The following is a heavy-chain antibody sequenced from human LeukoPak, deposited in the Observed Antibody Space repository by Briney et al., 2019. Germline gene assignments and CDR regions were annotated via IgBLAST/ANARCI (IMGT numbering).Heavy chain of an antibody. CDR3: ARGYDSGIYGWFDP. CDR2: ISHSGRT. CDR1: GGCINGYG. J-gene: IGHJ5*02. D-gene: IGHD3-10*01. Sequence: SETRALSCIVAGGCINGYGWMWIRRPPEKGLEWIGHISHSGRTNYNPSLQSRVTISVDTSNKQFSLKLNSVTAADTAVYYCARGYDSGIYGWFDPWGQGTLVTVSS. V-gene: IGHV4-59*01.